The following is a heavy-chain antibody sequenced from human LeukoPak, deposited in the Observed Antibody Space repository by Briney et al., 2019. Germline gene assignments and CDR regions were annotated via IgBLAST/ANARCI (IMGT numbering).Heavy chain of an antibody. CDR3: AGSYHYYMDV. J-gene: IGHJ6*03. V-gene: IGHV4-59*01. CDR1: GGSISSYY. Sequence: SETLSLTCTISGGSISSYYWGWIRQPPGKALEYIGYIYYSGSTNYNPSLKSRVTISVDTSKKQFSLKLSSVTAADTAVYYCAGSYHYYMDVWGKGTTVTVSS. CDR2: IYYSGST.